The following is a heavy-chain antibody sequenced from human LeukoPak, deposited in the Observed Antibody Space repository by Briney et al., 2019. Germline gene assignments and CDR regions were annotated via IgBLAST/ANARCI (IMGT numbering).Heavy chain of an antibody. J-gene: IGHJ4*02. CDR3: ARSRYNWNYYFDY. CDR1: GDSISGYY. CDR2: IYCSGTT. Sequence: SETLSLTCTVSGDSISGYYWSWIRQPPGKGLEWIGYIYCSGTTNYNPSLNSRVTISVDTSKNEASLKLSSVTAADTAVYYCARSRYNWNYYFDYWGQGTLVTVSS. V-gene: IGHV4-59*01. D-gene: IGHD1-7*01.